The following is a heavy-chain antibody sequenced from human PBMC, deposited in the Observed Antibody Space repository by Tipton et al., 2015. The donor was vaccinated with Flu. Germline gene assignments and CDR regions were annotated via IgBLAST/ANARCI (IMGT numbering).Heavy chain of an antibody. CDR3: ARDYGDLNWFDP. CDR2: IYTSGST. V-gene: IGHV4-61*02. D-gene: IGHD4-17*01. CDR1: DYPISSGYY. Sequence: PGLVKPSETLSLICTVSDYPISSGYYWTWIRQPAGKGLEWIGQIYTSGSTKYNPSLKSRVTMSLDTSKNPFSLKLSSVTAADTAMYYCARDYGDLNWFDPWGQVALVTVSS. J-gene: IGHJ5*02.